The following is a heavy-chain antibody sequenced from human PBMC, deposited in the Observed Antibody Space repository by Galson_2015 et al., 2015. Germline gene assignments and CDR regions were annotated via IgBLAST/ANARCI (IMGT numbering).Heavy chain of an antibody. V-gene: IGHV3-30*03. Sequence: SLRLSCAASGFTFSSYGMHWVRQAPGKGLEWVAVISYDGSNKYYADSVKGRFTISRDNSKNTLYLQMNSLRAEDTAVYYCARDPRGATAYGMDVWGQGTTVTVSS. CDR1: GFTFSSYG. CDR3: ARDPRGATAYGMDV. D-gene: IGHD1-26*01. J-gene: IGHJ6*02. CDR2: ISYDGSNK.